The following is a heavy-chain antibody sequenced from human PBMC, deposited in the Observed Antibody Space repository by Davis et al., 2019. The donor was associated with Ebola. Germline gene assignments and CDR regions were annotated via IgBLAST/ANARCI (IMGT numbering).Heavy chain of an antibody. V-gene: IGHV3-21*01. Sequence: GESLKISCAASGFTVGSNYMSWVRQAPGKGLEWVSSISSSSSYIYYADSVKGRFTISRDNAKNSLYLQMNSLRAEDTAVYYCAKDWAAAVAGDYWGQGTLVTVSS. CDR3: AKDWAAAVAGDY. D-gene: IGHD6-19*01. J-gene: IGHJ4*02. CDR1: GFTVGSNY. CDR2: ISSSSSYI.